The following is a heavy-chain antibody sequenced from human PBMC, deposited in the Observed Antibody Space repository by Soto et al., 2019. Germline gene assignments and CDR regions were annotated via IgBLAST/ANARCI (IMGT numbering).Heavy chain of an antibody. CDR2: IYYSGST. J-gene: IGHJ3*02. D-gene: IGHD1-1*01. CDR3: ARDSRNHDAFDI. Sequence: SETLSLTCTVSGGSISSSSYYWGWIRQPPGKGLEWIGSIYYSGSTYYNPSLKRRVTISVDTSKNQFSLKLSSVTAADTGVYYCARDSRNHDAFDIWGQGTMVTVSS. V-gene: IGHV4-39*07. CDR1: GGSISSSSYY.